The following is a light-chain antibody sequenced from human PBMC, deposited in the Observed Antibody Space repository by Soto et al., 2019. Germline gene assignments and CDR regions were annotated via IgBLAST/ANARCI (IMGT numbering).Light chain of an antibody. Sequence: EIVLTQSPATLSLSPGERATLSCRASQSVSSYLAWYQQKPGQAPRLLIYDASNMATGIPARFSGSGSGTDFTLTIGSLEPEDFAVYYCQQRSNWPPTFGQGTKLEIK. CDR3: QQRSNWPPT. V-gene: IGKV3-11*01. J-gene: IGKJ2*01. CDR1: QSVSSY. CDR2: DAS.